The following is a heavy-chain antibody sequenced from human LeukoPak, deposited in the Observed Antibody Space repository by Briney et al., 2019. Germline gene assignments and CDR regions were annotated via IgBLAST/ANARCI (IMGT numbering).Heavy chain of an antibody. CDR1: GYTFTGYY. Sequence: ASVKVSCKASGYTFTGYYMHWVRQAPGQGLEWMGWINPNSGGTNYAQKFQGRVTMTRDTSISTAYMELSRLRSDDTAVYYCAREERNYYDSSGYLDYWGQGTLDTVSS. CDR3: AREERNYYDSSGYLDY. V-gene: IGHV1-2*02. CDR2: INPNSGGT. D-gene: IGHD3-22*01. J-gene: IGHJ4*02.